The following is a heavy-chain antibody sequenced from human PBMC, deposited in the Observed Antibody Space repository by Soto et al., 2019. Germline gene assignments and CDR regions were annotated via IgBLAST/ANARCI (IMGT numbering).Heavy chain of an antibody. CDR3: ARVWSHHSSVAGDY. J-gene: IGHJ4*02. CDR1: GYTFTSYG. V-gene: IGHV1-18*01. CDR2: ISAYNGNT. D-gene: IGHD6-19*01. Sequence: ASVKVSCKSSGYTFTSYGISCVRQAPGQGLEWMGWISAYNGNTNYAQKLQGRVTMTTDTSTSTAYMELRSLRSDDTAVYYCARVWSHHSSVAGDYWGQGTLVTVSS.